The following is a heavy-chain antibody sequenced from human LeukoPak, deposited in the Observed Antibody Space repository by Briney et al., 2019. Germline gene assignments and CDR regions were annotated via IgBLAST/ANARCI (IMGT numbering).Heavy chain of an antibody. CDR3: AELGITMIGGV. D-gene: IGHD3-10*02. CDR1: GFTFSNYN. J-gene: IGHJ6*04. Sequence: GGSLRLSCAASGFTFSNYNMNWVRQAPGKGLEWVSYISSSGSTIYYADSMKGRFTISRDNAKNSLYLQMNSLRAEDTAVYYCAELGITMIGGVWGKGTTVTISS. CDR2: ISSSGSTI. V-gene: IGHV3-48*01.